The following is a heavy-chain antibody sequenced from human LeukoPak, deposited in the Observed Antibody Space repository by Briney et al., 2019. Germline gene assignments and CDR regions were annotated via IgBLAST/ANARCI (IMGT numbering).Heavy chain of an antibody. Sequence: SETLSLTCAVYGGSFSGYYWSWIRQPPGKGLEWIGDINHSGSTNYNPSLKSRVTISVDTYKNQFSLKLSSVTAADTAVYYCARVAWGYSYGSFDYWGQGTLVTVSS. CDR2: INHSGST. CDR1: GGSFSGYY. CDR3: ARVAWGYSYGSFDY. V-gene: IGHV4-34*01. J-gene: IGHJ4*02. D-gene: IGHD5-18*01.